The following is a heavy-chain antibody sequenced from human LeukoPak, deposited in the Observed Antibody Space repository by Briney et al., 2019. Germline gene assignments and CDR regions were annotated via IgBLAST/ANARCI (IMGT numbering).Heavy chain of an antibody. V-gene: IGHV1-69*13. CDR3: ARDKGSQSRRKWFDP. J-gene: IGHJ5*02. CDR2: IIPIFGTA. CDR1: GCTFSSYA. Sequence: SVTVSCKASGCTFSSYAISWVRQAPGQGLEWMGGIIPIFGTANYAQKFQGRVTITADESTSTAYMELSSLRSEDTAVYYCARDKGSQSRRKWFDPWGQGTLVTVSS.